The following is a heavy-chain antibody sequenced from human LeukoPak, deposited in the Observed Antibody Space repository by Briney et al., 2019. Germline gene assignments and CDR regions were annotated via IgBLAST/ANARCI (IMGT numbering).Heavy chain of an antibody. Sequence: GRSLRLSCAASGFTFDDYAMHWVRQAPGKGLEWVSGMSWNSGSIGYADSVKGRFTISRDNAKNSLYLQMNSLRAEDTALYYCAKGHSRITMVRGVINWFHPWGQGTLVTVSS. V-gene: IGHV3-9*01. D-gene: IGHD3-10*01. CDR1: GFTFDDYA. J-gene: IGHJ5*02. CDR2: MSWNSGSI. CDR3: AKGHSRITMVRGVINWFHP.